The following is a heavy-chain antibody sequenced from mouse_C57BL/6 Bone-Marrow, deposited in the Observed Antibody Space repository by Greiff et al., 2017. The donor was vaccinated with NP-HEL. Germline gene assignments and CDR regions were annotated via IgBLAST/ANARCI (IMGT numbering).Heavy chain of an antibody. CDR3: ARGHYYGSSYGFAY. Sequence: QVQLQQPGAELVKPGASVKLSCKASGYTFTSYWMHWVKQRPGQGLEWIGMIHPNSGSTNYNEKFKSKATLTVDKSSSTAYMQLSSLTSEDSAVYYWARGHYYGSSYGFAYWGQGTLVTVSA. CDR1: GYTFTSYW. CDR2: IHPNSGST. J-gene: IGHJ3*01. D-gene: IGHD1-1*01. V-gene: IGHV1-64*01.